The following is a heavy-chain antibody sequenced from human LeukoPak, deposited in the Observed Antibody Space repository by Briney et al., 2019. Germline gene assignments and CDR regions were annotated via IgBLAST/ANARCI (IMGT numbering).Heavy chain of an antibody. Sequence: SETLSLTCTVSGGSIYSYYWSRIRQPLGKGLEWIGYIYYSGSTNYNPSLKSRVAISVDTSKNQFSLKLSSVTAADTAVYYCASGRITIFGVASIDYWGQGTLVTVSS. CDR1: GGSIYSYY. J-gene: IGHJ4*02. D-gene: IGHD3-3*01. CDR3: ASGRITIFGVASIDY. V-gene: IGHV4-59*01. CDR2: IYYSGST.